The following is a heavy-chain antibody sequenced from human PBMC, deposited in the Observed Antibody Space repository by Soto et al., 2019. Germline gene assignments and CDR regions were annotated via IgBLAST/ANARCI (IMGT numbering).Heavy chain of an antibody. CDR2: IIPIFGTA. D-gene: IGHD3-22*01. CDR1: GGTFSSYA. J-gene: IGHJ3*02. V-gene: IGHV1-69*13. Sequence: SVKVSCKASGGTFSSYAISWVRQAPGQGLEWMGGIIPIFGTANYAQKFQGRVTITADESTSTAYMELSSLRSEDTAVYYCARTQFRSGYHYGHAFDIWGQGTMVTVS. CDR3: ARTQFRSGYHYGHAFDI.